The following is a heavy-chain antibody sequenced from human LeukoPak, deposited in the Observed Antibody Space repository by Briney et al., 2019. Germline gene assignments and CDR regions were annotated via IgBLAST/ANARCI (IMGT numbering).Heavy chain of an antibody. J-gene: IGHJ6*04. CDR2: INTNTGNP. V-gene: IGHV7-4-1*02. D-gene: IGHD3-10*01. CDR3: AKNQLWFGGKMDV. Sequence: ASVKVSCKASGYTFTTYAMDWVRQAPGQGLEWMGWINTNTGNPTYAQGFTGRFVFSLDTSVSTAYLQISSLKAEDTAVYYCAKNQLWFGGKMDVWGKGTTVTVSS. CDR1: GYTFTTYA.